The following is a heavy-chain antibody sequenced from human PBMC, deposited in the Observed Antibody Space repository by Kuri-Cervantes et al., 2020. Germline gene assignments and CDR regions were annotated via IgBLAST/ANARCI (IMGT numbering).Heavy chain of an antibody. CDR2: IRSKAYGGTT. J-gene: IGHJ5*02. CDR3: TKFDYDSSGYYSGFDP. Sequence: GGSLRLSCTASGFTFGDYAMSWVRQAPGKGLEWVGFIRSKAYGGTTEYAASVKGRFTISRDDSKSIAYLQMNSLKTEDTAVYYCTKFDYDSSGYYSGFDPWGQGTLVTVSS. D-gene: IGHD3-22*01. CDR1: GFTFGDYA. V-gene: IGHV3-49*04.